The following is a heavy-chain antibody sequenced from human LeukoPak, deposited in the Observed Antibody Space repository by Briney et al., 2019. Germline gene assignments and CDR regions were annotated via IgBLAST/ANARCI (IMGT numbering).Heavy chain of an antibody. CDR3: AKPAQTDCGVDCFFDY. J-gene: IGHJ4*02. CDR1: EFTFNNYA. D-gene: IGHD2-21*02. CDR2: ISGTGGTT. V-gene: IGHV3-23*01. Sequence: GGSLRLSCAGSEFTFNNYAMNWVRQTPGKGLEWVAAISGTGGTTYYADSVKGRSTIPRDNSKSTVALQMYSLRAEDTAVYYCAKPAQTDCGVDCFFDYWGQGTLVTVSS.